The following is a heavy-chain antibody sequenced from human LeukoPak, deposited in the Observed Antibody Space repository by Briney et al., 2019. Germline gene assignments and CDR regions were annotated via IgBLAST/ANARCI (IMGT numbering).Heavy chain of an antibody. CDR3: TTDGAYNWNDVAWFDP. J-gene: IGHJ5*02. D-gene: IGHD1-1*01. Sequence: GGSLRLSCAASGFTFSNAWMSWVRQAPGKGLEWVGRIKSKTDGGTTDYAAPVKGRFTISRDDSKDTLYLQMNSLKTEDTAVYYCTTDGAYNWNDVAWFDPWGQGTLVTVTS. CDR2: IKSKTDGGTT. V-gene: IGHV3-15*01. CDR1: GFTFSNAW.